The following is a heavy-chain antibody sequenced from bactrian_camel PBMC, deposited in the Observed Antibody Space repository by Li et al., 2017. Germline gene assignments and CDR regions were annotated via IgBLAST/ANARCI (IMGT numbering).Heavy chain of an antibody. J-gene: IGHJ6*01. CDR2: MDTDGTI. CDR1: GYSRSSFSTWS. V-gene: IGHV3S53*01. CDR3: AADKLYGGTHPLARDFRY. D-gene: IGHD6*01. Sequence: QVQLVESGGGSVQVGGSLRLACAASGYSRSSFSTWSMGWFRQAPGKEREGVAVMDTDGTIGYADSVKGRFTISQENAKNTVYLQMNSAKPEDTGMYICAADKLYGGTHPLARDFRYWGQGTQVTVSS.